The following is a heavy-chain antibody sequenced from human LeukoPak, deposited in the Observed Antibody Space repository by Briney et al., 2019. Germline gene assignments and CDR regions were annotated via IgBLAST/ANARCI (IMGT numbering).Heavy chain of an antibody. CDR3: ATVNVPATSY. Sequence: PGGSLRLSCAASGFTFSSYWMHWVRQTPGKGLVWVSRINPDGSSTSYADSVKGRFTISRDNAKNTLYLQMNSLRDEDTAMYYCATVNVPATSYWGQGTLVTVSS. CDR1: GFTFSSYW. V-gene: IGHV3-74*01. CDR2: INPDGSST. D-gene: IGHD2-15*01. J-gene: IGHJ4*02.